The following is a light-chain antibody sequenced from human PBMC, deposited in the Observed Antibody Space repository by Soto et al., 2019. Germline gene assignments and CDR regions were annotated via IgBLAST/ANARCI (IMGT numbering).Light chain of an antibody. CDR1: QDISNN. Sequence: DIQMTQSPSSLSASVGDRVTITCQASQDISNNLNWYQQRPGKAPKLLIYDVFTLETGVPSRFSGGGSGTEFTFTINSLQPEDVARYYCQSYDNLPRLTFGGGTKVEIK. CDR2: DVF. CDR3: QSYDNLPRLT. V-gene: IGKV1-33*01. J-gene: IGKJ4*01.